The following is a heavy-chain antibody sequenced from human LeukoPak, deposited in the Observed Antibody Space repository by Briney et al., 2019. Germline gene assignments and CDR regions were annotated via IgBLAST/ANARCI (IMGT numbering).Heavy chain of an antibody. V-gene: IGHV3-23*01. CDR1: GFTFGSYA. J-gene: IGHJ2*01. D-gene: IGHD3-22*01. CDR2: ISGSGGSI. Sequence: GGSLRLSCAASGFTFGSYAMSWVRQAPGKGLEWVSAISGSGGSIYYADFVKGRFTISRDNSKNTLYLQMNSLRAEDTAVYYCAKERITMIVVGSFDLWGRGTLVTVSS. CDR3: AKERITMIVVGSFDL.